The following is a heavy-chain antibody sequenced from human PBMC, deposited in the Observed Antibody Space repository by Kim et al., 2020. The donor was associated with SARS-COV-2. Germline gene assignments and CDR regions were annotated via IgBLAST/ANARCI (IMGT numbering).Heavy chain of an antibody. V-gene: IGHV4-4*02. Sequence: NYNPSLKSRVTISVDKSKNQFSLKLSSVTAADTAVYYCARVPVVLSHFDYWGQGTLVTVSS. D-gene: IGHD2-8*02. J-gene: IGHJ4*02. CDR3: ARVPVVLSHFDY.